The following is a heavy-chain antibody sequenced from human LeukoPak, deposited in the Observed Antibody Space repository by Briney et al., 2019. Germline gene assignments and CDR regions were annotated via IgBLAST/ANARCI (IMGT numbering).Heavy chain of an antibody. D-gene: IGHD3-22*01. Sequence: GGSLRLSCAASGFTVSSNYMNWVRQAPGKGLEWVSYISSSSSTIYYADSVKGRFTISRDNAKNSLYLQMNSLRAEDTAVYYCARGAYYYEDWGQGTLVTVSS. CDR2: ISSSSSTI. J-gene: IGHJ4*02. V-gene: IGHV3-48*01. CDR3: ARGAYYYED. CDR1: GFTVSSNY.